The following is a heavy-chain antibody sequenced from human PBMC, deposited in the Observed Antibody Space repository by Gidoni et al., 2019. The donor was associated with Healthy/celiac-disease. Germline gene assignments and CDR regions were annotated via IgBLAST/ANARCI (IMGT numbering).Heavy chain of an antibody. Sequence: QVQLVESGGGVVQPGRSLRLSCAASGFTFSSYAMHWVRQAPGKGLEWVAVISYDGSNKSYADSVKGRFTISRDNSKNTLYLQMNSLRAEDTAVYYCARDLSAVAGTGGEDYWGQGTLVTVSS. CDR2: ISYDGSNK. CDR3: ARDLSAVAGTGGEDY. CDR1: GFTFSSYA. V-gene: IGHV3-30-3*01. D-gene: IGHD6-19*01. J-gene: IGHJ4*02.